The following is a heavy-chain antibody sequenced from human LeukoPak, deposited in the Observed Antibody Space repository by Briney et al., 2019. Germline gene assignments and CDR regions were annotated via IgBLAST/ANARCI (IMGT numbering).Heavy chain of an antibody. Sequence: PSETLSLTCTVSGGSISSYYWSWIRQPAGTGLEWIGRIYTSGSTNYNPSLKSRVTMSVDTSKNQFSLKLSSVTAADTAVYYCARDLEDSSGYYRGGDAFDIWGQGTMVTVSS. V-gene: IGHV4-4*07. CDR3: ARDLEDSSGYYRGGDAFDI. D-gene: IGHD3-22*01. CDR1: GGSISSYY. J-gene: IGHJ3*02. CDR2: IYTSGST.